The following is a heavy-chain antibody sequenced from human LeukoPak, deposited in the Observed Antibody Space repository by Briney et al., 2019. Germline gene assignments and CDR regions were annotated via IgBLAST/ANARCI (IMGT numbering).Heavy chain of an antibody. J-gene: IGHJ4*02. D-gene: IGHD3-22*01. CDR1: GYSISSGYY. Sequence: PSETLSLTCTVSGYSISSGYYWGWIRQPPGKGLEWIGSIYHSGSTYYNPSLMSRVTISVDTSKNQFSLKLSSVTAADTAVYYCARVDYYDSSGYYFDYWGQGTLVTVSS. CDR3: ARVDYYDSSGYYFDY. V-gene: IGHV4-38-2*02. CDR2: IYHSGST.